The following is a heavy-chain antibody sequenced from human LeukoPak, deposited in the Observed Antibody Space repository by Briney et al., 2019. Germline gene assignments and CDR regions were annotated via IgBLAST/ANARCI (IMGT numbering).Heavy chain of an antibody. D-gene: IGHD4-23*01. V-gene: IGHV4-4*02. Sequence: PSETLSLTCTVSGGSISSSNWWSWVRQPPGKGLEWIGEIYHSGSTNYNPSLKSRVTISVDTSKNQFSLKLSSVTAADTAVYYCARGQYGGIYYYYYGMDVWGQGTTVTVSS. J-gene: IGHJ6*02. CDR3: ARGQYGGIYYYYYGMDV. CDR2: IYHSGST. CDR1: GGSISSSNW.